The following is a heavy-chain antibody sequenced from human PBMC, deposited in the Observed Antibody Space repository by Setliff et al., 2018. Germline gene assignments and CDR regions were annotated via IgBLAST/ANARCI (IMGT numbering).Heavy chain of an antibody. CDR3: ARGRMRGSCSGPSCTYEPFEI. V-gene: IGHV4-39*07. CDR1: GLSLSSTTYY. CDR2: VSYFGSG. J-gene: IGHJ3*02. Sequence: SETLSLTCTVSGLSLSSTTYYWAWVRQPPGKGLAWIGSVSYFGSGYYNPSLRGRVATSLDTSRNQFSLILRSVPAADTAVYYCARGRMRGSCSGPSCTYEPFEIWGQGTPVTVSS. D-gene: IGHD2-2*01.